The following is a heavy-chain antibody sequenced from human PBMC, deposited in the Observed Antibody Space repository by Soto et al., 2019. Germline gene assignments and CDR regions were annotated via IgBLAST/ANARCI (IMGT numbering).Heavy chain of an antibody. CDR1: GGSISSYY. V-gene: IGHV4-59*08. J-gene: IGHJ4*02. D-gene: IGHD3-22*01. CDR2: IYYSRST. Sequence: SETLSLTCTVSGGSISSYYWSWIRQPPGKGLEWIGYIYYSRSTNYNPSLKSRVTISVDTSKNQFSLKLSSVTAADTAVYYCARHALYYYDSSGYYSHFDYWGQGTLVTVSS. CDR3: ARHALYYYDSSGYYSHFDY.